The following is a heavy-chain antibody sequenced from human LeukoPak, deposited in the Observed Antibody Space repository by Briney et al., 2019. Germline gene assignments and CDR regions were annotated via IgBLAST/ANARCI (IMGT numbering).Heavy chain of an antibody. V-gene: IGHV3-23*01. CDR1: GFTVNNNY. CDR3: ATVLHTSMTTWAAFDT. J-gene: IGHJ3*02. CDR2: LSASGGGT. D-gene: IGHD5-18*01. Sequence: GGSLRLSCAASGFTVNNNYMSWVRQAPGKGLEWVSALSASGGGTFYAPSVKGRFTISRDNSKNTVSLQMNSLRAEDTALYYCATVLHTSMTTWAAFDTWGQGTMVTVSS.